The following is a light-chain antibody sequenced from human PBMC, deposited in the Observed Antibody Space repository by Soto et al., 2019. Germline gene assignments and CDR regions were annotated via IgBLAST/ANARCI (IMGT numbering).Light chain of an antibody. V-gene: IGKV1-39*01. CDR1: QSINSY. CDR2: AAS. J-gene: IGKJ4*01. Sequence: EIQVTRSPSSLSASVGDRVIITCRASQSINSYLNWYQQKPGKAPKFLIYAASSLQSGVPSRFSGSGSGTDFTLTISSLQPEDFAIYYCQQANSFPLTFGGGTKVDIK. CDR3: QQANSFPLT.